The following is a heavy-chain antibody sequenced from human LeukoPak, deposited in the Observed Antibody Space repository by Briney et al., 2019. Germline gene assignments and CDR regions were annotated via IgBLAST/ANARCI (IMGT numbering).Heavy chain of an antibody. J-gene: IGHJ6*02. CDR2: IYYSGST. D-gene: IGHD3-3*01. CDR3: ARDFRFLEWPGGYGMDV. CDR1: GGSISSSSYY. Sequence: SETLSLTCTVSGGSISSSSYYWGWIRQPPGKGLEWIGSIYYSGSTYYNPSLKSRVTISVDTSKNQFSLKLSSVTAADTAVYYCARDFRFLEWPGGYGMDVWGQGTTVTVSS. V-gene: IGHV4-39*07.